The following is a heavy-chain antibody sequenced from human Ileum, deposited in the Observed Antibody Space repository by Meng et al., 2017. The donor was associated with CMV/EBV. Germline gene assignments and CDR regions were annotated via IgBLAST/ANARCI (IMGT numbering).Heavy chain of an antibody. Sequence: SVKVSCKASGGTFSSYAISWVRQAPGQGLEWMGGIIAIFGTANYAQKFQGRVTITTDESTSTAYMELSSLRSEDTAVYYCARATTVIFSSGLDVWGQGTTVTVSS. CDR2: IIAIFGTA. CDR1: GGTFSSYA. V-gene: IGHV1-69*05. CDR3: ARATTVIFSSGLDV. D-gene: IGHD6-19*01. J-gene: IGHJ6*02.